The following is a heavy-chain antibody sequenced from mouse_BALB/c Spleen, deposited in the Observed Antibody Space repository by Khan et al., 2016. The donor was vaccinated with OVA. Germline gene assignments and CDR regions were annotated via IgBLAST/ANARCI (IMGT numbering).Heavy chain of an antibody. V-gene: IGHV1S81*02. Sequence: QVQLQQPGAELVKPGASVKLSCRPSGYTFTSYWMHWVKQRPGQGLEWIGYINPSDGRSHYNEKFESKATLTVEKSSSTAYIQLSSLTSEDSAVYYCARGGFGSLAYWGQGSLVTVSA. CDR2: INPSDGRS. D-gene: IGHD2-2*01. J-gene: IGHJ3*01. CDR3: ARGGFGSLAY. CDR1: GYTFTSYW.